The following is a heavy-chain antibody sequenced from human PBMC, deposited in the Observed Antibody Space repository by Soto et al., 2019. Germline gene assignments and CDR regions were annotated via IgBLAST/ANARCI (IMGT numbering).Heavy chain of an antibody. Sequence: PGASVKVSCKASGYTFTSYYMHWVRQAPGQGLEWMGIINPSGGSTSYAQKFQGRVTMTRDTSTSTVYMELSSLRSEDTAVYYCASPEVPIYIAAAKAYYYGMDVWGQGTTVTVSS. CDR1: GYTFTSYY. CDR2: INPSGGST. CDR3: ASPEVPIYIAAAKAYYYGMDV. D-gene: IGHD6-13*01. V-gene: IGHV1-46*01. J-gene: IGHJ6*02.